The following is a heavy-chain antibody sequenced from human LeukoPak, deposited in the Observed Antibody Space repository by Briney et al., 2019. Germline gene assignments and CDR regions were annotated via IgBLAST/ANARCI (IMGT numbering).Heavy chain of an antibody. CDR3: ARGIGYGPLDY. CDR1: GYTFTSYY. Sequence: ASVKVSCKASGYTFTSYYMYWVRQAPGQGLEWMGIINSSGGSTSYAQKFQGRVTMTRDTTTTTVYMELSSLRSEDTAVYYCARGIGYGPLDYWGQGTLVTVSS. V-gene: IGHV1-46*01. J-gene: IGHJ4*02. D-gene: IGHD5-18*01. CDR2: INSSGGST.